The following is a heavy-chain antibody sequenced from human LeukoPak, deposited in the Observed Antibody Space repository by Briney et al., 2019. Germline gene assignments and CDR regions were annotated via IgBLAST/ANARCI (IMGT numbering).Heavy chain of an antibody. CDR2: IYYSGST. D-gene: IGHD3-10*01. Sequence: SETLSLTCTISGGSIISSSYYGCEIRQPPGKGLEWIGSIYYSGSTCYNPSLKSRVTISVDTSKNKFSLKLSCVTAADTAVYYCARVVPRGVAPPFDHWGQGTLVTVSS. CDR3: ARVVPRGVAPPFDH. J-gene: IGHJ4*02. CDR1: GGSIISSSYY. V-gene: IGHV4-39*07.